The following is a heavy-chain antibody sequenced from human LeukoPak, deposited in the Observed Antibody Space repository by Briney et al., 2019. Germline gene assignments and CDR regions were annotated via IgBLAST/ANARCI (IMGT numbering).Heavy chain of an antibody. CDR2: INPSGDTT. CDR3: ARRRGVGSGWYGAPFDF. CDR1: GYTFSSYY. J-gene: IGHJ4*02. V-gene: IGHV1-46*01. D-gene: IGHD6-19*01. Sequence: ASVKVSCKASGYTFSSYYMHWVRQAPGQGLEWMGIINPSGDTTSYAQKFHGRVIMSRDTSTSTVYMELRSLRSEDTAVYYCARRRGVGSGWYGAPFDFWGQGTLVTVSS.